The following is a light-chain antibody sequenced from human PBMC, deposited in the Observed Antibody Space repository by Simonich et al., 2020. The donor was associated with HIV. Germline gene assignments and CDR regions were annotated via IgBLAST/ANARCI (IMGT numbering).Light chain of an antibody. CDR1: QSVLYSSNNKDY. Sequence: DIVMTQSPDSLAVSLGERATINCKSSQSVLYSSNNKDYFAWYQQKPGHPPNLLIYWASARESGVPDRFNGSGSETDFTLTISGLQAEDVAVYYCQQYYITPHTFGQGTKVEIK. CDR3: QQYYITPHT. J-gene: IGKJ1*01. V-gene: IGKV4-1*01. CDR2: WAS.